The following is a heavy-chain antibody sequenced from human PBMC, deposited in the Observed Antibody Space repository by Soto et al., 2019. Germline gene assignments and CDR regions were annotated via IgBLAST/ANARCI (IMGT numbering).Heavy chain of an antibody. CDR1: GGSFSGYY. J-gene: IGHJ4*02. CDR2: INHSGST. V-gene: IGHV4-34*01. CDR3: ARGRRARYYDSSGYFDY. D-gene: IGHD3-22*01. Sequence: QVQLQQWGAGLLKPSETLSLTCAVYGGSFSGYYWSWIRQPPGKGLEWIGEINHSGSTNYNPSLKSRVTISVDTSTNPFSLKLSSVTAADTAVYYCARGRRARYYDSSGYFDYWGQGTLVTVSS.